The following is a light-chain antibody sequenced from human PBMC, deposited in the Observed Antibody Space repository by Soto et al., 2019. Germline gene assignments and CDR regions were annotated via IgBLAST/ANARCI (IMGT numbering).Light chain of an antibody. V-gene: IGKV3-20*01. CDR2: GAS. Sequence: EIVMTQSPGTLSLSPGERATLSCRASQSVSSSYLAWYQQKPGHAPRPLIYGASSRATGIPESFSGSGSVTDFALTISRLEPEEFAVYYCQQYGSSPRTFGQGTKVEV. CDR1: QSVSSSY. CDR3: QQYGSSPRT. J-gene: IGKJ1*01.